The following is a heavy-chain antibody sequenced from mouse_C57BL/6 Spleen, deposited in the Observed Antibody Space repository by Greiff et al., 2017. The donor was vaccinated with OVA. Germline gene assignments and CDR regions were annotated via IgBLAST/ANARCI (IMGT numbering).Heavy chain of an antibody. CDR3: TRKGATMVTYYAMDY. CDR2: IDPETGGT. J-gene: IGHJ4*01. Sequence: QVQLKQSGAELVRPGASVTLSCKASGYTFTDYEMHWVKQTPVHGLEWIGAIDPETGGTAYNQKFKGKAILTADKSSSTAYMELRSLTSEDSAVYYCTRKGATMVTYYAMDYWGQGTSVTVSS. D-gene: IGHD2-2*01. CDR1: GYTFTDYE. V-gene: IGHV1-15*01.